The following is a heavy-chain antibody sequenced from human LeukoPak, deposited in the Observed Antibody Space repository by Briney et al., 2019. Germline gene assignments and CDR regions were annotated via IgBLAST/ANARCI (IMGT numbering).Heavy chain of an antibody. V-gene: IGHV1-69*05. J-gene: IGHJ4*02. CDR1: GGTFSSYA. CDR3: ARERGVVVVVAATGFDY. D-gene: IGHD2-15*01. Sequence: SVKVSCKASGGTFSSYAISWVRQAPGQGLEWMGRIIPIFGTANYAQKFQGRVTITTDESTSTAYMELSSLRSEDTAVYYCARERGVVVVVAATGFDYWGQGTLVTVSS. CDR2: IIPIFGTA.